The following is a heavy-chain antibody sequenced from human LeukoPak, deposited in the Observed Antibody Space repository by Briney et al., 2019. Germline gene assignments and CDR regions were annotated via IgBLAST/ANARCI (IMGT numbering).Heavy chain of an antibody. CDR3: ARDASPKGKFDY. Sequence: GGSLRLSCAASGFTFSSYGMHWVRQAPGKGLEWVAVISYDGSNKYYADSVKGRFTISRDNSKNTLYLQMNSLRAEDTAVYYCARDASPKGKFDYWGQGTLVTVSS. CDR2: ISYDGSNK. V-gene: IGHV3-30*03. J-gene: IGHJ4*02. D-gene: IGHD4-23*01. CDR1: GFTFSSYG.